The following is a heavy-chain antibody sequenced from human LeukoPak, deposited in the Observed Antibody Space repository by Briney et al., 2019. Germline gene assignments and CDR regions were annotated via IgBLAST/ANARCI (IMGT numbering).Heavy chain of an antibody. CDR3: AREPYSSDWYSSYYFDY. J-gene: IGHJ4*02. V-gene: IGHV3-30*03. CDR1: GFTFSSYG. CDR2: ISYDGSNK. D-gene: IGHD6-19*01. Sequence: GRSLRLSCAASGFTFSSYGMHWVRQAPGKGLEWVAVISYDGSNKYYADSVKGRFTISRDNSKNTLYLQMNSLRAEDTAVYYCAREPYSSDWYSSYYFDYWGQGTLVTVSS.